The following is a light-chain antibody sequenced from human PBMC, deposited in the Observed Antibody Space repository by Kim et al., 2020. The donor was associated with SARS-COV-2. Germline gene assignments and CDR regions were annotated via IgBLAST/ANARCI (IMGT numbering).Light chain of an antibody. V-gene: IGLV2-14*03. CDR1: SSDVGGYNY. CDR3: SSYTSSSTRV. J-gene: IGLJ3*02. CDR2: DVS. Sequence: PSITISCTGTSSDVGGYNYVSWYQQHPGKAPKLLIYDVSNRPSGVSNRFSGSKSGNTASLTISGLQAEDEADDYCSSYTSSSTRVFGGGTQLTVL.